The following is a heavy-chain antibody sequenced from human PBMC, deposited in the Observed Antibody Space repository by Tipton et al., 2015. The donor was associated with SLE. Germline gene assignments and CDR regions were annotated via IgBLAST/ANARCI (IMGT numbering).Heavy chain of an antibody. D-gene: IGHD6-19*01. J-gene: IGHJ4*02. V-gene: IGHV4-59*12. Sequence: TLSLTCTVSGGSISSYYWSWIRQPPGKGLEWIGYISYSGSPNYNPSLKSRVTISVDTSKDQFSLKLTSVTAADTAVYYCARLDGSGAGAFDYWGQGTLVTVSS. CDR2: ISYSGSP. CDR1: GGSISSYY. CDR3: ARLDGSGAGAFDY.